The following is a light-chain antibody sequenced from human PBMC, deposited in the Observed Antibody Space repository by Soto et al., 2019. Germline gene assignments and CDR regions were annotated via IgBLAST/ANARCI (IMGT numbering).Light chain of an antibody. Sequence: TQSPGTLSLSPGERATLSCRASQSVSSTYLAWYQQKPGKAPKLLIYKASSLESGVPSRFSGSGSGTEFTLTISSLQPDDFATYYCQQYNSYPTFGQGTKVEIK. CDR1: QSVSSTY. J-gene: IGKJ1*01. CDR3: QQYNSYPT. V-gene: IGKV1-5*03. CDR2: KAS.